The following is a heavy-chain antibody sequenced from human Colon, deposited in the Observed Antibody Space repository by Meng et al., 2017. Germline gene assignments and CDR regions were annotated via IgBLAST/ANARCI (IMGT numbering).Heavy chain of an antibody. V-gene: IGHV1-8*03. CDR1: GYTFNNYD. CDR2: MNPNSGNT. CDR3: ARGIRRGDYWFDP. Sequence: VQLVQSGAEVKKPGASVKVSCKSSGYTFNNYDINWVRQATGQGLEWMGWMNPNSGNTGYAQKFQGRVTITMNTSMTTAYMELRSLRSDDTAIYYCARGIRRGDYWFDPWGQGTLVTVSS. J-gene: IGHJ5*02. D-gene: IGHD2-21*02.